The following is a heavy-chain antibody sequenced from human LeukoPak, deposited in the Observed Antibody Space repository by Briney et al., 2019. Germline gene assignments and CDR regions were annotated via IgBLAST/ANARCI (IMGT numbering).Heavy chain of an antibody. CDR1: GGSFSSYY. J-gene: IGHJ4*02. CDR3: AGTYYYDSSGFQLGR. CDR2: ISNSGST. Sequence: SETLSLTCTVSGGSFSSYYWSWIRQPPGKGLEWIGYISNSGSTNYNPSLKSRVTISVDTSKNQVSLKLNSVTAADTAVYYCAGTYYYDSSGFQLGRWGQGTLVTVSS. V-gene: IGHV4-59*01. D-gene: IGHD3-22*01.